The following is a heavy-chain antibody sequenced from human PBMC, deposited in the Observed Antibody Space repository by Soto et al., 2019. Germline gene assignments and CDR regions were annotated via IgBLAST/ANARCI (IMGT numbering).Heavy chain of an antibody. D-gene: IGHD2-15*01. CDR3: AKRVAGTSFNY. CDR2: MRANSGDR. V-gene: IGHV1-8*01. Sequence: ASVKVSCKPSGDTFTNFDLNWVRQAAGKGLEWLGWMRANSGDRGHAQKFRDRVSLTRDTSMSTAYMELSSLRAEDTAVYYCAKRVAGTSFNYWGQGTLVTVS. J-gene: IGHJ4*02. CDR1: GDTFTNFD.